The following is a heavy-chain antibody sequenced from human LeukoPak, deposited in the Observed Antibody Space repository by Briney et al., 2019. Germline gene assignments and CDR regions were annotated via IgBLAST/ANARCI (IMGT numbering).Heavy chain of an antibody. J-gene: IGHJ3*02. CDR1: GYTFTIYY. D-gene: IGHD5-18*01. CDR2: INPSGGST. Sequence: SVKVSFKSSGYTFTIYYMHWLRQAPGQGLEWMGIINPSGGSTSYSQKFQGRGTMNRDTSTSTVYMELSSLRSEDTAVYYCAREGTAMVRDAFDIWGQGTMVTVSS. CDR3: AREGTAMVRDAFDI. V-gene: IGHV1-46*03.